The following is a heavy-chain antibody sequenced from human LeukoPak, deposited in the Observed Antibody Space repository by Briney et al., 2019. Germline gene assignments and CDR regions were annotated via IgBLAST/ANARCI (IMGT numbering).Heavy chain of an antibody. V-gene: IGHV4-59*01. D-gene: IGHD3-22*01. J-gene: IGHJ4*02. CDR2: IYYSGST. CDR3: AARGGYDSSGYYSDH. CDR1: DGSISSYY. Sequence: SETLSLTCTVSDGSISSYYWSWIRQPPGKGLEWIGYIYYSGSTNYNPSLKSRVTISVDTSKNQFSLKLSSVTAADTAVYYCAARGGYDSSGYYSDHWGQGTLVTVSS.